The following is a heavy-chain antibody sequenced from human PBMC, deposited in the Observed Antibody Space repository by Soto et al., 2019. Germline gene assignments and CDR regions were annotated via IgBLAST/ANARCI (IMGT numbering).Heavy chain of an antibody. J-gene: IGHJ6*03. D-gene: IGHD2-2*01. V-gene: IGHV3-30*03. CDR3: TRDGFYAHYYYYMDV. CDR1: GFTFSSYG. CDR2: ISYDGSNK. Sequence: GGSLRLSCAASGFTFSSYGMHWVRQAPGKGLEWVAVISYDGSNKYYADSVKGRFTISRENAKNSLYLQMNSLKTEDTAVYYCTRDGFYAHYYYYMDVWGKGTTVTVSS.